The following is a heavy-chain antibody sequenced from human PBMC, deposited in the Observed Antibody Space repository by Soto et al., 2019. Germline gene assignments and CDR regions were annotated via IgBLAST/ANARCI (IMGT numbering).Heavy chain of an antibody. Sequence: SETLSLTCAVYGGSFSGYYWSWIRQPPGKGLEWIGEINHSGSTNYNPSLKSRVTISVDTSKNQFSLKLSSVTAADTAVYYCARGQGVVVPAAPQSGSFDYWGQGTLVTVSS. D-gene: IGHD2-2*01. J-gene: IGHJ4*02. CDR2: INHSGST. V-gene: IGHV4-34*01. CDR1: GGSFSGYY. CDR3: ARGQGVVVPAAPQSGSFDY.